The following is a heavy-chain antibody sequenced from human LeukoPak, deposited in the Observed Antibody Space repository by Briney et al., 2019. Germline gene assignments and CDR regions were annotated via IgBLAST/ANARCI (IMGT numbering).Heavy chain of an antibody. Sequence: SVKVSCKASGGTFSSYAISWVRQAPGQGLEWMGGIIPIFGTANYAQKLQGRVTITTDESTSTAYMELSSLRSEDTAVYYCARDALPGYSSSWYWFDPWGQGTLVTVSS. D-gene: IGHD6-13*01. CDR1: GGTFSSYA. CDR3: ARDALPGYSSSWYWFDP. J-gene: IGHJ5*02. V-gene: IGHV1-69*05. CDR2: IIPIFGTA.